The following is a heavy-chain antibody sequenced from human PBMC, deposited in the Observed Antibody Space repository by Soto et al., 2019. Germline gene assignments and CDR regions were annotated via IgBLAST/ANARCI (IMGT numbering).Heavy chain of an antibody. CDR3: ARPKYGDGLAFDI. V-gene: IGHV4-39*01. D-gene: IGHD4-17*01. CDR1: GGSISSSSYY. CDR2: SYYSGST. J-gene: IGHJ3*02. Sequence: SETLSLTCTVSGGSISSSSYYWGWIRQPPGKWLEWIGSSYYSGSTYYNPSLKRRVTISVDTSKNQFSLKLSSVTAADTAVYYCARPKYGDGLAFDIWGQGTMVTVSS.